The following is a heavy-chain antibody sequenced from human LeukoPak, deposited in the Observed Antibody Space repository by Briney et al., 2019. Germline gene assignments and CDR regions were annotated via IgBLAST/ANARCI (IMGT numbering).Heavy chain of an antibody. CDR1: GFTFSSYA. Sequence: GGSLRLSCAASGFTFSSYAMSWVRQAPGKGLEWVSAIGGSGGSTYYADSVKGRFTISRDNSKNTLYLQMNSLRAEDTAVYYCAIERSRWDYYDSSGYFNYWGQGTLVTVSS. CDR3: AIERSRWDYYDSSGYFNY. CDR2: IGGSGGST. D-gene: IGHD3-22*01. J-gene: IGHJ4*02. V-gene: IGHV3-23*01.